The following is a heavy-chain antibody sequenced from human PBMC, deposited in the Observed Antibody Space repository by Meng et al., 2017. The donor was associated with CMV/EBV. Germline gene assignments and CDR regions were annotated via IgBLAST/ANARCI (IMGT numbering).Heavy chain of an antibody. CDR1: GYSFTSYW. D-gene: IGHD2-2*01. CDR2: IYPGDSDT. J-gene: IGHJ5*02. V-gene: IGHV5-51*01. Sequence: KVSCKGSGYSFTSYWIGWVRQMPGKGLEWMVIIYPGDSDTRYSPSFQGQVTISADKSISTAYLQWSSLKASDTARYYCARAHCSSTSCYGGFDPWGQGTLVTVSS. CDR3: ARAHCSSTSCYGGFDP.